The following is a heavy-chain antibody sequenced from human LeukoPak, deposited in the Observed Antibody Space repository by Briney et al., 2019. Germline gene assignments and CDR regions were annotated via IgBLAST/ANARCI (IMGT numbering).Heavy chain of an antibody. J-gene: IGHJ3*02. CDR1: GFTFSSYW. D-gene: IGHD2-15*01. CDR3: ARVAATYDAFDI. Sequence: GSLRLSCAASGFTFSSYWMHWVRQAPGKGLEWVSSISSSSYIYYADSVKGRFTISRDNAKNSLYLQMNSLRAEDTAVYYCARVAATYDAFDIWGQGTMVTVSS. V-gene: IGHV3-21*01. CDR2: ISSSSYI.